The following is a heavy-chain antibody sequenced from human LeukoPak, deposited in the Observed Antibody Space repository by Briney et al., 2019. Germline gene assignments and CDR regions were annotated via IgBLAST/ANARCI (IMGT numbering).Heavy chain of an antibody. CDR2: ISSSGDTT. D-gene: IGHD2/OR15-2a*01. V-gene: IGHV3-48*03. Sequence: GGSLRLSCAASGFTFRSYALNWVRQAPGRGLVWVSYISSSGDTTYYADSVKGRFTISRDNAKNSLFLQMNSLRAEDTALYYCARDPEYEYASDIWGQGTMVTVSS. CDR1: GFTFRSYA. J-gene: IGHJ3*02. CDR3: ARDPEYEYASDI.